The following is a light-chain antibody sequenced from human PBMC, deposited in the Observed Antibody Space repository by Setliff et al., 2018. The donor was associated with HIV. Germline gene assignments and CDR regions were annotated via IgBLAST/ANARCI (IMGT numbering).Light chain of an antibody. Sequence: QSVLTQPPSASGTPGQRVTISCSGSRSNIGRNSVTWYQQFPGAAPKLLIYSNIRQPSGVPDRFSGSKSGSSASLAISGLQSEDEADYYCAAWDDTVNGYVFGTGTKVTVL. CDR2: SNI. J-gene: IGLJ1*01. V-gene: IGLV1-44*01. CDR3: AAWDDTVNGYV. CDR1: RSNIGRNS.